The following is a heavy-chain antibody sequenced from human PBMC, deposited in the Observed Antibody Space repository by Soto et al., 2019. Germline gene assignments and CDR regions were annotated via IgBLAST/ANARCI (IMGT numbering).Heavy chain of an antibody. V-gene: IGHV4-38-2*01. CDR1: GSSISSGFY. CDR2: MFHSGSA. Sequence: SETLSVTCAVSGSSISSGFYCRWIRQPPGKGLEWIGIMFHSGSAYYNPDLQSRVTIAVDTSKNQVSLKLTSVTVDDTVVYFCANQRSREGYNFIEYWGQGIQVTVS. D-gene: IGHD5-12*01. CDR3: ANQRSREGYNFIEY. J-gene: IGHJ4*02.